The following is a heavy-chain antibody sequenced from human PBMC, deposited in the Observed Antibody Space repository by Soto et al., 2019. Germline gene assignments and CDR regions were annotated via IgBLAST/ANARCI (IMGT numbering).Heavy chain of an antibody. CDR2: IYHSGST. J-gene: IGHJ4*02. V-gene: IGHV4-39*07. D-gene: IGHD2-2*01. CDR3: ARGRQYCSSTSCHHYYFDY. CDR1: GGSISSSSYY. Sequence: SETLSLTCTVSGGSISSSSYYWGWIRQPPGKGLEWIGGIYHSGSTNYNPSLKSRVTISVDTSKNQFSLKLSSVTAADTAVYYCARGRQYCSSTSCHHYYFDYWGQGTLVTVSS.